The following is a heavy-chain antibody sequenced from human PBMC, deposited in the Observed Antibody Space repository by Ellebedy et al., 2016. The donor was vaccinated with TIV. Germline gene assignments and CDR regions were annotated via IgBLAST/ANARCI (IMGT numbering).Heavy chain of an antibody. V-gene: IGHV3-30*18. D-gene: IGHD3-3*02. CDR1: GFTFSNYG. CDR3: AKSPLFSDYFDY. Sequence: GESLKISCAASGFTFSNYGMHWVRQAPGKGLEWVAVISYDGSNKYYADSVKGRFTISRDNSKKPLYLQMNSLIAEDTAVYYCAKSPLFSDYFDYWGQGTLVTVSS. CDR2: ISYDGSNK. J-gene: IGHJ4*02.